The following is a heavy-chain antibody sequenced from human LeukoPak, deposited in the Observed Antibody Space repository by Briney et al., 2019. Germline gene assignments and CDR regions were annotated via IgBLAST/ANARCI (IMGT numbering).Heavy chain of an antibody. CDR2: INPNSAGT. V-gene: IGHV1-2*02. D-gene: IGHD5-12*01. J-gene: IGHJ5*02. CDR1: GYTFTGYY. Sequence: GASVKVSCKASGYTFTGYYMHWVRQAPGQGLEWMGWINPNSAGTNYAQNFQGRVTMTRDTSINTAYMELSRLKSDDTAIYYCARESGLRGGGFDPWGRGTLVTVSS. CDR3: ARESGLRGGGFDP.